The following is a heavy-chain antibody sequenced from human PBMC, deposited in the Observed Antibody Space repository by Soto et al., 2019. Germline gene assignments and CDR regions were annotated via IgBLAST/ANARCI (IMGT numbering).Heavy chain of an antibody. CDR3: ATDKYGAGRVGVHS. Sequence: QVQLVQSGAEVKKPEASLRVSCETSGGTSTIYTITWVRQAPGQGLQWMGRIVPTLRITNYAQEFQGRLTITADSSTSTAHIELTSLTSEDTAVYYCATDKYGAGRVGVHSWGQGTLVTVSS. CDR1: GGTSTIYT. V-gene: IGHV1-69*08. J-gene: IGHJ5*02. D-gene: IGHD1-26*01. CDR2: IVPTLRIT.